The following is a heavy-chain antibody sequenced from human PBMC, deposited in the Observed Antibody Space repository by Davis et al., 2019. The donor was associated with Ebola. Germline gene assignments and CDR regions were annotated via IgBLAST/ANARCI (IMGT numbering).Heavy chain of an antibody. Sequence: KVSCKGSGYSFTSYWISWVRQMPGKGLEWMGRIDPSDSYTNYSPSFQGHVTISADKSISTAYLQWSSLKASDTAMYYCAREAIFGVVAGAFDIWGQGTMVTVSS. CDR3: AREAIFGVVAGAFDI. CDR1: GYSFTSYW. V-gene: IGHV5-10-1*01. CDR2: IDPSDSYT. J-gene: IGHJ3*02. D-gene: IGHD3-3*01.